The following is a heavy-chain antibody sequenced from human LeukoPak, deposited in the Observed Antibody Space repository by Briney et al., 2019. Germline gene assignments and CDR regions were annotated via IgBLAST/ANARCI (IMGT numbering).Heavy chain of an antibody. J-gene: IGHJ4*02. CDR3: ARNIAARPTPLG. Sequence: PSETLSLTCTVSGGSISSSSYYWGWIRQPPGKGLGWIGSIYYSGSTYYNPSLKSRVTMSVDTSKNQFSLKLSSVTAADTAVYYCARNIAARPTPLGWGQGTLVTVSS. V-gene: IGHV4-39*07. CDR1: GGSISSSSYY. CDR2: IYYSGST. D-gene: IGHD6-6*01.